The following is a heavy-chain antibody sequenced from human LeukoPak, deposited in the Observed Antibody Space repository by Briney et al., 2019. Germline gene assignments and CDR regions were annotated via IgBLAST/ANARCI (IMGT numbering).Heavy chain of an antibody. CDR3: AKSYSGSYDNYFDY. Sequence: GSPRLSCAASGFTFSSYAMNWVCQAPGKGLEGVSAISGSGGSTYYADSVERLPIISRENSKNTLILQMNSLRAEDTALYYCAKSYSGSYDNYFDYWGQGTLVIVSS. D-gene: IGHD1-26*01. CDR2: ISGSGGST. V-gene: IGHV3-23*01. CDR1: GFTFSSYA. J-gene: IGHJ4*02.